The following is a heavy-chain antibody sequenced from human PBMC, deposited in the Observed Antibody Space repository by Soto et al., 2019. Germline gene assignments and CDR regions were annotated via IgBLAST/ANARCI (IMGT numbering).Heavy chain of an antibody. CDR3: ARPRYDSSGYYYFDY. D-gene: IGHD3-22*01. Sequence: GGSLRLSCAASGFTFSDYYMSWIRQAPGKGLEWVSNISSSGTYTNYADSVKGRFTVSRDNAKNSLDLQMNSLRAEDTAIYYCARPRYDSSGYYYFDYWGQGSLVTVSS. J-gene: IGHJ4*02. V-gene: IGHV3-11*06. CDR1: GFTFSDYY. CDR2: ISSSGTYT.